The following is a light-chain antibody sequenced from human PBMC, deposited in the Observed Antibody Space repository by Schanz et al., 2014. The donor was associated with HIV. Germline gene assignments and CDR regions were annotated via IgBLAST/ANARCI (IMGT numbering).Light chain of an antibody. CDR3: TSYTSRGTVI. Sequence: QSVLTQPRSVSGSPGQSVTISCTGTSSDVGDYDYVSWYQQHPGKAPKLLIFDVTNRPSGISNRFSASKSGSAASLTIFGLQTEDEALYFCTSYTSRGTVIFGGGTKLTVL. J-gene: IGLJ2*01. V-gene: IGLV2-14*01. CDR2: DVT. CDR1: SSDVGDYDY.